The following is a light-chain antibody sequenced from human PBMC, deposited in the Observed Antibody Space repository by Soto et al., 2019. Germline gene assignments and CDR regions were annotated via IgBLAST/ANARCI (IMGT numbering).Light chain of an antibody. CDR1: SSDVGGYNF. Sequence: QSALTQPASVSGSPGQSITISCTGTSSDVGGYNFVSWYQQYPGKAPQLVIYDVTNRPSGVSDRFSGFKSANTASLTISGLQAEDEADYYCTSYTSSSTYVFGTGTKVT. CDR3: TSYTSSSTYV. V-gene: IGLV2-14*01. CDR2: DVT. J-gene: IGLJ1*01.